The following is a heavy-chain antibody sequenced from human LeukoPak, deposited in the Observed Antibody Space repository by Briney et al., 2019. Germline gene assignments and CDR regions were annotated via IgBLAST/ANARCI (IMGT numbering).Heavy chain of an antibody. CDR2: IRYDGSNK. Sequence: PGGSLRLSCAASRFTFSNYVMSWVRQAPGKGLEWVAFIRYDGSNKYYADSVKGRFTISRDNSKNTLYLQMNSLRAEDTAVYYCAKERSSSWYHDAFDIWGQGTMVTVSS. V-gene: IGHV3-30*02. J-gene: IGHJ3*02. CDR1: RFTFSNYV. CDR3: AKERSSSWYHDAFDI. D-gene: IGHD6-13*01.